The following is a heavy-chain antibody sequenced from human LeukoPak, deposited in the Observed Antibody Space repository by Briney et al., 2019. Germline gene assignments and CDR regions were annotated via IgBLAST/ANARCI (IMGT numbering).Heavy chain of an antibody. CDR1: GFTFSSYW. D-gene: IGHD4-17*01. CDR3: ARDRAVTRFDP. CDR2: IKQDGSEK. V-gene: IGHV3-7*01. Sequence: PEGSLRLSCAASGFTFSSYWMSWVRQAPGKGLEWVANIKQDGSEKYYVDSVKGRFTISRDNAKNSLYLQMNSLRAGDMAVYYCARDRAVTRFDPWGQGTLVTVSS. J-gene: IGHJ5*02.